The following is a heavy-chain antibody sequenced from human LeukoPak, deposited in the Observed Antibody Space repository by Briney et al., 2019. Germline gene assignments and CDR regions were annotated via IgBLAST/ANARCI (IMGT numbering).Heavy chain of an antibody. CDR2: INHSGST. D-gene: IGHD5-12*01. CDR3: ARENFREWLRSPAFDY. CDR1: GGSFSGYY. Sequence: PSETLSLTCAVYGGSFSGYYWSWIRQPPGKGLEWIGEINHSGSTNYNPSLKSRVTISVDTSKNQFSLKLSSVTAADTAVYYCARENFREWLRSPAFDYWGQGTLVTVSS. J-gene: IGHJ4*02. V-gene: IGHV4-34*01.